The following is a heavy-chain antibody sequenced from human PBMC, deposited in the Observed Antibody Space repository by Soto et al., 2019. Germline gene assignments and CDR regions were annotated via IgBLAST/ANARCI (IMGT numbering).Heavy chain of an antibody. J-gene: IGHJ2*01. CDR1: GGTFSSYT. CDR3: ARDRDSWGGYFDL. Sequence: QVQLVQSGAEVKKPGSSVKVSCKASGGTFSSYTISWVRQAPGQGLEWMGRIIPILGIANYAQKFQGRVTITADKSTSTTYMELSSLRSEDTAVYYCARDRDSWGGYFDLWDRGTLVTVSS. V-gene: IGHV1-69*08. CDR2: IIPILGIA. D-gene: IGHD2-21*02.